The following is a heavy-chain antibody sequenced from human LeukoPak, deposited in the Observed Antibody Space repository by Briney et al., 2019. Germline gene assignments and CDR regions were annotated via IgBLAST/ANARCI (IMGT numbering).Heavy chain of an antibody. Sequence: SVRVSCKASGGTFRTYGMSWVRQAPGQGLQWMGGIIPLFGAAKYAQKFQGRVTITADESTSTVYMELSSLGSEDTAVYYCARYDSSGSHFEYWGQGTLLTVSS. CDR1: GGTFRTYG. V-gene: IGHV1-69*01. D-gene: IGHD3-22*01. J-gene: IGHJ4*02. CDR2: IIPLFGAA. CDR3: ARYDSSGSHFEY.